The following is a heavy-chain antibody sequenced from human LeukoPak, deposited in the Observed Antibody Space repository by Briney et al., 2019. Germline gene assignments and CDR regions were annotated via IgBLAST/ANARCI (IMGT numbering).Heavy chain of an antibody. V-gene: IGHV4-59*01. CDR2: IYYSGST. J-gene: IGHJ5*02. CDR1: GGSISSYY. D-gene: IGHD5-18*01. Sequence: PSETLSLTCTVSGGSISSYYWSWIRQPPGKGLEWIGYIYYSGSTNYNPSLKSRVTISVDTSKNQFSLKLSSVTAADTAVYYCARVAAQDQDTAMVRVGWFDPWGQGTLVTVSS. CDR3: ARVAAQDQDTAMVRVGWFDP.